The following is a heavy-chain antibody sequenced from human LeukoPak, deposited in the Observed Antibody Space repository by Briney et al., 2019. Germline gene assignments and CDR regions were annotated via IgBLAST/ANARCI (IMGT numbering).Heavy chain of an antibody. CDR1: GFTFSSYG. D-gene: IGHD4-17*01. J-gene: IGHJ6*02. V-gene: IGHV3-33*01. CDR2: IWYDGSNK. CDR3: ARDIWMTTVTTWHYYGMDV. Sequence: GRSLRLSCAASGFTFSSYGMHWVRQAPGKGLEWVAVIWYDGSNKYYADSVKGRFTISRDNSKNTLYLQMNSLRAEDTAVYYCARDIWMTTVTTWHYYGMDVWGQGTTVTVSS.